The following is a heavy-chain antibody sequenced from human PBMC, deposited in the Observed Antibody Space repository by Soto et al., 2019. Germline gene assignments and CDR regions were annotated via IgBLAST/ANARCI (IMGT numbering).Heavy chain of an antibody. CDR2: IYYSGET. CDR1: GDSISRYY. D-gene: IGHD3-10*01. Sequence: QVQLQESGPGLVKPSETLSLTCTVSGDSISRYYWSWIRLSPGKGLECIGYIYYSGETNYNPSVKSRVTISSDTTKTQFSLKLSSVTAADTAVYHCAGDQGGEILKWSDMAIWGHGTTVTVSS. CDR3: AGDQGGEILKWSDMAI. J-gene: IGHJ6*02. V-gene: IGHV4-59*01.